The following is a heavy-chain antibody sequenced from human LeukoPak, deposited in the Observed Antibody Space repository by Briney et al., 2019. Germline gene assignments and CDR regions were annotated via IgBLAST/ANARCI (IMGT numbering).Heavy chain of an antibody. D-gene: IGHD6-13*01. Sequence: GGSLRLSCAASGFTFSSYWMSWVRQAPGKGLEWVANIKQDGSEKYYVDSVKGRFTISRDNAKNSLYLQMNSLRAEDTAVYYCARDRWIAADDNYYYYGMDVWGQGTTVTVSS. J-gene: IGHJ6*02. V-gene: IGHV3-7*01. CDR1: GFTFSSYW. CDR2: IKQDGSEK. CDR3: ARDRWIAADDNYYYYGMDV.